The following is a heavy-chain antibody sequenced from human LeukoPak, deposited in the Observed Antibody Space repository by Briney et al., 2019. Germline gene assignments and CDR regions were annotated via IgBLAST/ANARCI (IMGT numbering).Heavy chain of an antibody. V-gene: IGHV4-39*07. CDR3: ARELDYYDSSGYLNWFDP. CDR2: IYYSGST. J-gene: IGHJ5*02. D-gene: IGHD3-22*01. Sequence: ASETLSLTCTVSGGSISSSSFYWGWIRQPPGKGLEWIGSIYYSGSTYYNPSLKSRVTISVDTSKNQFSLKLSSVTAADTAVYYCARELDYYDSSGYLNWFDPWGQGTLVTVSS. CDR1: GGSISSSSFY.